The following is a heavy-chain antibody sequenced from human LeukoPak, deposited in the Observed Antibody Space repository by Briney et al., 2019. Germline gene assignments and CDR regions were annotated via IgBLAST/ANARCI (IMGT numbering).Heavy chain of an antibody. CDR2: ISYSGTT. Sequence: PSETLSLTCNVSGGSISSDYWSWIRQPPGKGLEGIGYISYSGTTNHHPSLESRVSMSLDTSKNQFSLKVTSVITADTAVYYCARGGDSGSYPLVKYFQHWGQGTLVTVSS. CDR1: GGSISSDY. CDR3: ARGGDSGSYPLVKYFQH. V-gene: IGHV4-59*01. D-gene: IGHD3-10*01. J-gene: IGHJ1*01.